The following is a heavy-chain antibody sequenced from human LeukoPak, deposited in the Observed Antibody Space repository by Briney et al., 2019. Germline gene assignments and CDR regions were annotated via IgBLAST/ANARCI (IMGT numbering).Heavy chain of an antibody. CDR3: ASLHSWRSRRYYFDY. Sequence: SETLSLTCTVSVGSISSSSSYWGWIRQPPGKGLEWIGRIYYSGSTYYSPALKSRLPISEDTSKNQFSLKLSSVTAADTPLHYCASLHSWRSRRYYFDYWGQGTLVTVSS. D-gene: IGHD6-13*01. CDR1: VGSISSSSSY. J-gene: IGHJ4*02. CDR2: IYYSGST. V-gene: IGHV4-39*01.